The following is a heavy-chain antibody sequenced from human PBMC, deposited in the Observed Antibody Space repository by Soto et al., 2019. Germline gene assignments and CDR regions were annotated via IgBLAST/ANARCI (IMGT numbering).Heavy chain of an antibody. V-gene: IGHV3-72*01. CDR3: AQTAYFDAFDI. CDR1: GFIFSDHY. J-gene: IGHJ3*02. D-gene: IGHD1-1*01. Sequence: EVQLVESGGGLVPPGGSLRLSCAASGFIFSDHYMDWVRQAPGKGLEWVGRTRNKFNIYTTEYAASVKGRFTISRDDSKNSLFLQMNSLKTEDTAVYYCAQTAYFDAFDIWGQGTMVTVSS. CDR2: TRNKFNIYTT.